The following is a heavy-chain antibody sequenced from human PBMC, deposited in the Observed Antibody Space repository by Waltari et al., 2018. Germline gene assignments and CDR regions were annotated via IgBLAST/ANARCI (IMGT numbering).Heavy chain of an antibody. D-gene: IGHD3-22*01. J-gene: IGHJ4*02. CDR2: IFSNDEK. CDR3: ARIRDYYDSSGFDY. CDR1: GFSLSNARMG. Sequence: QVTLKESGPVLVKPTETLTLTCTVSGFSLSNARMGVSWIRQPPGKALEWLAHIFSNDEKSYSTSLKSRLTISKDTSKSQVVLTMTNMDPVDTATYYCARIRDYYDSSGFDYWGQGTLVTVSS. V-gene: IGHV2-26*01.